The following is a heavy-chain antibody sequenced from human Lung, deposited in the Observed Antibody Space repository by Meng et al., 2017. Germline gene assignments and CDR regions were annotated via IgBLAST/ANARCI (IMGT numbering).Heavy chain of an antibody. J-gene: IGHJ4*02. D-gene: IGHD4-11*01. CDR3: ARGPTTMAHDFDY. Sequence: QGQLQQWGAGLLKLSEPLSLTCVVSGGSFSDYYWSWIRQPPGKGLEWIGEINHSGSTNYNPSLESRATISVDTSQNNLSLKLSSVTAADSAVYYCARGPTTMAHDFDYWGQGTLVTVSS. CDR1: GGSFSDYY. CDR2: INHSGST. V-gene: IGHV4-34*01.